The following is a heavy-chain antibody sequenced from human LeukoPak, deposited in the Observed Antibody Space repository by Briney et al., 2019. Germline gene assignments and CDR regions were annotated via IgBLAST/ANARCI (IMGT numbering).Heavy chain of an antibody. J-gene: IGHJ6*03. CDR1: GGSIINYY. Sequence: SETLSLTCTVSGGSIINYYWTWIRQPPGRGLEWIGQIHYSGTTNYNPSLNSRVTMSVDTSKNQFSLKLKSVTAADTAVYYCARVAMDGYYYYYYYMDVWGKGTTVTVSS. CDR2: IHYSGTT. V-gene: IGHV4-59*12. CDR3: ARVAMDGYYYYYYYMDV. D-gene: IGHD2-2*01.